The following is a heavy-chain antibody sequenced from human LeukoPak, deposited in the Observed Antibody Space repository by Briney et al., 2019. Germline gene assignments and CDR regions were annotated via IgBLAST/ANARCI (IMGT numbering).Heavy chain of an antibody. CDR2: IYYSGST. CDR1: GGSISSSSYY. CDR3: ARDIRSKANFDY. J-gene: IGHJ4*02. Sequence: SETLSLTCTVSGGSISSSSYYWGWIRQPPGKGLEWIGSIYYSGSTYYNPSLKSRVTISVDTSKNQFSLKLSSVTAADTAVYYCARDIRSKANFDYWGQGTLVTVSS. V-gene: IGHV4-39*07.